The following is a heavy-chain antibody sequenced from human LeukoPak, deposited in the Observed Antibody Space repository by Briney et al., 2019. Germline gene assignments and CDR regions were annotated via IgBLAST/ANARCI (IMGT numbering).Heavy chain of an antibody. J-gene: IGHJ4*02. CDR1: EFTFNNYA. Sequence: GGSLRLSCAASEFTFNNYAMNWVRQAPGKGLEWVSAISGSGGRTYYADSVKGRFTISRDNSKNMLYLQMNSLRAEDTAVYFCAKEYSGTFSPFPSYFDYWGQGTLVTVSS. CDR2: ISGSGGRT. D-gene: IGHD1-26*01. V-gene: IGHV3-23*01. CDR3: AKEYSGTFSPFPSYFDY.